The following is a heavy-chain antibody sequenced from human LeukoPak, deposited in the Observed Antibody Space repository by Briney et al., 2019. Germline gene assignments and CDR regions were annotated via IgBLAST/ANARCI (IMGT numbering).Heavy chain of an antibody. Sequence: GGSLRLSCATSGFTFSSYWTHWVRQAPGKGLVWVSRINPDGSSTSYADSVKGRFTISRDNAKNTLYLQMNSLRAEDTAVYYCARVYGSSWYDYWGQGTLVTVSS. D-gene: IGHD6-13*01. CDR3: ARVYGSSWYDY. CDR2: INPDGSST. CDR1: GFTFSSYW. V-gene: IGHV3-74*01. J-gene: IGHJ4*02.